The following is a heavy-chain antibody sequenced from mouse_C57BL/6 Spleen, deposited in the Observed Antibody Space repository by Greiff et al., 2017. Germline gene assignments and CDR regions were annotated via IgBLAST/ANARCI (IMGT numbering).Heavy chain of an antibody. CDR1: GFNIKDYY. J-gene: IGHJ3*01. CDR3: TTPIYYDYDVGFAY. Sequence: VHVKQSGAELVRPGASVKLSCTASGFNIKDYYMHWVKQRPEQGLEWIGRIDPEDGDTEYAPKFQGKATMTADTSSNTAYLQLSSLTSEDTAVYYCTTPIYYDYDVGFAYWGQGTLVTVSA. D-gene: IGHD2-4*01. V-gene: IGHV14-1*01. CDR2: IDPEDGDT.